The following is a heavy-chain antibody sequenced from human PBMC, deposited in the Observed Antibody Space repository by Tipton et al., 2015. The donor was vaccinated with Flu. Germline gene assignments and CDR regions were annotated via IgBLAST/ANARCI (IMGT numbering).Heavy chain of an antibody. CDR1: GGSVDSTTYY. CDR3: ARGSGSGTFMIFDF. Sequence: TLSLTCSVSGGSVDSTTYYWGWIRQPPGKGLEWIGSIYNGWRVYYNPSLKSRVTISMDTSSNHFAMKLSSVTAADSAVYYCARGSGSGTFMIFDFWGQGTLVTVSS. CDR2: IYNGWRV. J-gene: IGHJ4*02. V-gene: IGHV4-39*06. D-gene: IGHD3-10*01.